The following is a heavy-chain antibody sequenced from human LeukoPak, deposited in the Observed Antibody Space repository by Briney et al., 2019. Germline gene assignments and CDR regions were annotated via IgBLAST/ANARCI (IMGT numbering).Heavy chain of an antibody. Sequence: GGSLRLSCAISGFALKNYGVNWVRQAPGKGLEWVLKISPRDTTTYYAESVKGRFTVSRDDSKNSLYLQMNNLRAEDTAVYYCARGFGSGSFYFWGQGILVTVSS. CDR3: ARGFGSGSFYF. J-gene: IGHJ4*02. V-gene: IGHV3-48*04. CDR1: GFALKNYG. D-gene: IGHD3-10*01. CDR2: ISPRDTTT.